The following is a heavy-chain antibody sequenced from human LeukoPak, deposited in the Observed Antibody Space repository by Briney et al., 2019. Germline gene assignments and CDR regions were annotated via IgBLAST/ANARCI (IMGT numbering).Heavy chain of an antibody. D-gene: IGHD3-9*01. V-gene: IGHV2-5*01. CDR2: IYWNDDK. Sequence: KKSGPTLVNSTQTLTLTCTFSGFSLSTSGVGLGWIRQPPGKALEWLALIYWNDDKRYSPSLKSRLTITKDTPKNQVVLTMTNMDPVDTATYYCAHFRGFALRNFDWFRANDINWFDPWGQGTLVTVSS. CDR1: GFSLSTSGVG. J-gene: IGHJ5*02. CDR3: AHFRGFALRNFDWFRANDINWFDP.